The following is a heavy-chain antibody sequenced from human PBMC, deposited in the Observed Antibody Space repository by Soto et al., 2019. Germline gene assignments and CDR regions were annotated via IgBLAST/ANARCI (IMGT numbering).Heavy chain of an antibody. CDR3: ARDPAIYSGKFDYGLDV. J-gene: IGHJ6*02. V-gene: IGHV3-48*03. Sequence: VQLVESGGGLVQAGGSLRLFCAASGFTFSNYEMNWVRQAPGKGLEWVSYIGTRGRTIYYADSVKGRFTISRDNAKNSLYLQINSLRAEDTAVYYCARDPAIYSGKFDYGLDVWGQGTTVTVSS. CDR1: GFTFSNYE. D-gene: IGHD4-4*01. CDR2: IGTRGRTI.